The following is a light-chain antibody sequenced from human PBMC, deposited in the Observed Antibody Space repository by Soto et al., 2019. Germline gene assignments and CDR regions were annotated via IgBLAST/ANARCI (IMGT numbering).Light chain of an antibody. Sequence: QSALTQPPSGSATPGQRVTISCSGSNSNIGTNTVNWYQQLPGTAPRLLIYTNNQRPSGVPQRFPGSKTGTSASLAIGGLQSEDGADYYCDEWDDRLCAYVFLTGPKDTV. CDR2: TNN. CDR1: NSNIGTNT. CDR3: DEWDDRLCAYV. J-gene: IGLJ1*01. V-gene: IGLV1-44*01.